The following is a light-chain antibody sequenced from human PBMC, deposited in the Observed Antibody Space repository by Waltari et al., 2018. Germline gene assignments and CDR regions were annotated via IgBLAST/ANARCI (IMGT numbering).Light chain of an antibody. J-gene: IGLJ3*02. CDR2: LNSDGRH. CDR3: QTGGHGTWV. CDR1: SGHSSNV. Sequence: QLVLTQSPSASASLGASVKLTCTLSSGHSSNVIAWHQQQPEKGPRYLMKLNSDGRHSKGDEIPDRFSGASSGAERYLTISSLQSEDEADYYCQTGGHGTWVFGGGTKLTVL. V-gene: IGLV4-69*01.